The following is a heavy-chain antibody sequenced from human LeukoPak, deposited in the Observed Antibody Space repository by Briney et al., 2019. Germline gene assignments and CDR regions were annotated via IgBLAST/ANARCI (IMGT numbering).Heavy chain of an antibody. Sequence: SETLSLTCTISGGSVNSGGYYWAWIRQHPGKGLEWIGYIYYNGISYSSPSLRSRVTMSVDTSKNQFSLKVSSVTAADTAVYYCARPSNDWLSPPYFDYWGQGTLVTVSS. J-gene: IGHJ4*02. V-gene: IGHV4-31*03. D-gene: IGHD3-9*01. CDR3: ARPSNDWLSPPYFDY. CDR1: GGSVNSGGYY. CDR2: IYYNGIS.